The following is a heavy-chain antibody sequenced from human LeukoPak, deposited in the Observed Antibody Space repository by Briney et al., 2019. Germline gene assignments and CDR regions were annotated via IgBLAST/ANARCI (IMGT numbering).Heavy chain of an antibody. CDR1: GYSISSGYY. Sequence: PSETLSLTCAVSGYSISSGYYWGWIRQPPGKGLEWIGSIYHSGSTFYNPSLKSRVTISADTSKNQFSLTLSSVTAADTAVYYCARDSLPPYDFWSGYSSHAFDIWGQGTMVTVSS. J-gene: IGHJ3*02. CDR2: IYHSGST. CDR3: ARDSLPPYDFWSGYSSHAFDI. D-gene: IGHD3-3*01. V-gene: IGHV4-38-2*02.